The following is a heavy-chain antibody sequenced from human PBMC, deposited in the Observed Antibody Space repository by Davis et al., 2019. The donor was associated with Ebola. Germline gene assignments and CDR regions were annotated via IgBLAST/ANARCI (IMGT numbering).Heavy chain of an antibody. D-gene: IGHD2-8*02. J-gene: IGHJ4*02. Sequence: GESLKIPCQGSGYSFTSYWIGRVRQMPGKGLEWMGIIYPGDSDTRYSPSFQGQVTISADKSISTAYLQWSSLKASDTAMYYCASTGLGVSTGGVYWGQGTLVTVSS. CDR2: IYPGDSDT. V-gene: IGHV5-51*01. CDR1: GYSFTSYW. CDR3: ASTGLGVSTGGVY.